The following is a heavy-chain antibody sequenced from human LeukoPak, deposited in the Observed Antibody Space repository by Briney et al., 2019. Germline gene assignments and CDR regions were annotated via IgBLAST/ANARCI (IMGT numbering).Heavy chain of an antibody. Sequence: SETLSLTCTVSGGSISSYYWSWIRQPPGKGLEWIGYIYYSGSTNYNPSLKSRVTISVDTSKNQFSLKLSSVAAADTAVYYCARIFWSGSQALYYFDYWGQGTLVTVSS. V-gene: IGHV4-59*01. CDR2: IYYSGST. D-gene: IGHD3-3*01. CDR1: GGSISSYY. J-gene: IGHJ4*02. CDR3: ARIFWSGSQALYYFDY.